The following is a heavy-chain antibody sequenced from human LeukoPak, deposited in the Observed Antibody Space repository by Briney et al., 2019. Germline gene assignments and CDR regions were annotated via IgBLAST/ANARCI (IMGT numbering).Heavy chain of an antibody. J-gene: IGHJ4*02. D-gene: IGHD3-22*01. Sequence: SETLSLACTVSGGSISSYYWSWIRQPPGKGLEWIGYIYYSGSTNYNPSLKSRVTISVDTSKNQFSLKLSSVTAADTAVYYCAASITMIVAFDYWGQGTLVTVSS. V-gene: IGHV4-59*08. CDR2: IYYSGST. CDR3: AASITMIVAFDY. CDR1: GGSISSYY.